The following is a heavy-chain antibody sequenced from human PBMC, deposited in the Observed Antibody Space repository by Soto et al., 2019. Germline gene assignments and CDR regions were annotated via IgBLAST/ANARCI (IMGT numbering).Heavy chain of an antibody. CDR2: IRSKANSYAT. CDR3: TRRDSSSST. V-gene: IGHV3-73*02. Sequence: EVQLVESGGGLVQPGGSLKLSCAASGFTFSGSAMHWVRQASGKGLEWVGRIRSKANSYATAYAAAVKGRFTISRDDSKNTAELQMNSLKTEDTAVYYFTRRDSSSSTWGQGTLVTVSS. D-gene: IGHD6-6*01. J-gene: IGHJ4*02. CDR1: GFTFSGSA.